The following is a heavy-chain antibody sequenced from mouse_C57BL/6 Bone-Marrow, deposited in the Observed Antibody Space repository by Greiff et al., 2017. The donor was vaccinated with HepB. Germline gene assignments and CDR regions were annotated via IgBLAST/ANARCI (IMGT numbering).Heavy chain of an antibody. V-gene: IGHV1-81*01. Sequence: VKLVESGAELARPGASVKLSCKASGYTFTSYGISWVKQRTGQGLEWIGEIYPRSGNTYYNEKFKGKATLTADKSSSTAYMELRSLTSENSAVYFCARTLKTPYYYPRGYGGQGTTLTVSS. J-gene: IGHJ2*01. CDR3: ARTLKTPYYYPRGY. CDR1: GYTFTSYG. D-gene: IGHD1-1*01. CDR2: IYPRSGNT.